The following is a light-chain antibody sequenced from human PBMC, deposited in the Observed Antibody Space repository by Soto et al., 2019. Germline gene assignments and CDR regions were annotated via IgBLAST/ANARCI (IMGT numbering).Light chain of an antibody. Sequence: LTQPASVTGSPGQSITISCTGTSSDVGYYNYVSWYQQHPGKAPKLMIYDVRNRPSGVSNRFSGSKSGNTASLTISGLQAEDEADYYCSSYTSSSTYVFGTGTKVTVL. CDR3: SSYTSSSTYV. CDR1: SSDVGYYNY. V-gene: IGLV2-14*03. CDR2: DVR. J-gene: IGLJ1*01.